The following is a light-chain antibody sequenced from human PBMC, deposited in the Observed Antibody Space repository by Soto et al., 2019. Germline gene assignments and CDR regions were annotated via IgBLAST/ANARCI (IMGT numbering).Light chain of an antibody. V-gene: IGLV1-40*01. CDR2: GNS. CDR1: SSNIGAGHD. Sequence: QSVLTQPPSVSGAPGQRVTISCTGSSSNIGAGHDVHWYQHLPGTAPKLLIYGNSNRPSGVPDRFSGSKSGTSASLAITGLQAEDEADYYCQSYDSSLGGARVFGGGTKLTVL. CDR3: QSYDSSLGGARV. J-gene: IGLJ3*02.